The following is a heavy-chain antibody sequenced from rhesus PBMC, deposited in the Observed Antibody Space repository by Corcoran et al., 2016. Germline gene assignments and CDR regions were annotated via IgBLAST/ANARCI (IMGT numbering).Heavy chain of an antibody. V-gene: IGHV4-76*01. Sequence: QVQLQESGPGVVKPSGTLSLTCAVSGYSISSGYDWSWIRQPPGKGLEWIGYIYGSSGSTNYHPSLKNRVTISKDTSKNQFSLKLSSVTAADTAVYYCARGSSGSWNVLDYWGQGVLVTVSS. CDR2: IYGSSGST. CDR3: ARGSSGSWNVLDY. D-gene: IGHD6-25*01. J-gene: IGHJ4*01. CDR1: GYSISSGYD.